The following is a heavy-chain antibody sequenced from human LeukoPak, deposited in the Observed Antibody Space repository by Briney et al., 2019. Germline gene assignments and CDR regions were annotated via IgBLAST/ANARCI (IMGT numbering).Heavy chain of an antibody. V-gene: IGHV4-31*03. D-gene: IGHD2-2*01. J-gene: IGHJ5*02. CDR1: GGSISSGGYY. CDR2: IYYSGST. CDR3: ARDRYCSSTSCKSRTNWFDP. Sequence: SETLSLTCTVSGGSISSGGYYWSWIRQHPGKGLEWIGYIYYSGSTYYNPSLKSRVTISVDTSKNQFSLKLSSVTAADTAVYYCARDRYCSSTSCKSRTNWFDPWGQGTLVTVSS.